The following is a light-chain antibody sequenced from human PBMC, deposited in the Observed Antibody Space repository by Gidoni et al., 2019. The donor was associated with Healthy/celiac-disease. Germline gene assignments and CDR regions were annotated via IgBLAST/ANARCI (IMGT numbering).Light chain of an antibody. V-gene: IGKV3-20*01. CDR1: QSVSSSY. Sequence: TGLTLSPGTVSLSPGERATPSCRAGQSVSSSYLAWYQQKPGQAPRLLIYGASSRATGIPDRFSGSGSGTDFTLTISRLEPEDFAVYYCQQYGSSPKTFGQGTKVEIK. CDR3: QQYGSSPKT. J-gene: IGKJ1*01. CDR2: GAS.